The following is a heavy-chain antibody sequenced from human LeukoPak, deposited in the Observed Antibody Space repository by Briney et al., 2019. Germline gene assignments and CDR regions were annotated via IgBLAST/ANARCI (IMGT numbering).Heavy chain of an antibody. CDR1: GGSISSYY. D-gene: IGHD5-12*01. CDR3: ARGSSRGLGYHFDY. CDR2: IYYSGST. V-gene: IGHV4-59*12. J-gene: IGHJ4*02. Sequence: ASETLSLTCTVSGGSISSYYWSWIRQPPGKGLEWIGYIYYSGSTNYNPSLKSRVTMSVDTSKNQFSLKLSSVTAADTAVYYCARGSSRGLGYHFDYWGQGTLVTVSS.